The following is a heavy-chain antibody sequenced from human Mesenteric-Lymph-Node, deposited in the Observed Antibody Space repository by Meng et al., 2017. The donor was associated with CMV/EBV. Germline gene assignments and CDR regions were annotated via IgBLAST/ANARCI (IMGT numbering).Heavy chain of an antibody. D-gene: IGHD5-24*01. CDR2: IYYCGRT. V-gene: IGHV4-31*02. Sequence: VSGASISSGGIYWSSSRQLAGNGLDCLGYIYYCGRTYHNPSLKSRVSISVDTSKNQFSLKVSSMTAADTAVYYCARDRDGYNRFDSWGQGTLVTVSS. CDR3: ARDRDGYNRFDS. CDR1: GASISSGGIY. J-gene: IGHJ4*02.